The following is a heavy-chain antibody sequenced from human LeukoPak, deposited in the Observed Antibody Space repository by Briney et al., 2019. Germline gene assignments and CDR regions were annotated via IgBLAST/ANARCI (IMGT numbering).Heavy chain of an antibody. J-gene: IGHJ5*02. CDR3: ARDPSGELRNWFDP. Sequence: ASVRVSCKASGYTFTSYGINWVRQAPGQGLEWMGWINPNSGGTNYAQKFQGRVTMTRDTSISTAYMELSRLRSDDTAVYYCARDPSGELRNWFDPWGQGTLVTVSS. CDR2: INPNSGGT. V-gene: IGHV1-2*02. D-gene: IGHD1-26*01. CDR1: GYTFTSYG.